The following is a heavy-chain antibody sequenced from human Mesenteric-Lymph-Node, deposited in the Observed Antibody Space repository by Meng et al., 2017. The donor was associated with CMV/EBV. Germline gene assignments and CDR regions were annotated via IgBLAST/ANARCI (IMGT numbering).Heavy chain of an antibody. V-gene: IGHV4-34*01. CDR2: INHSGST. D-gene: IGHD4-23*01. J-gene: IGHJ4*02. CDR1: GGSISGYY. CDR3: ARHQRWLKSEGGFNY. Sequence: GPVRCSALEALSPHWCCYGGSISGYYWSWIRQPPGKGLEWIGEINHSGSTNYNPSLKSRVTISVDTSKNQFSLKLSSVTAADTAVYYCARHQRWLKSEGGFNYWGQGTLVTVSS.